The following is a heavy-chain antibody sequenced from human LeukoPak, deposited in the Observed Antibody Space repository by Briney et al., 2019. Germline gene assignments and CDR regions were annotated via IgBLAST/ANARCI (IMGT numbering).Heavy chain of an antibody. CDR2: INPSGGSP. V-gene: IGHV1-46*01. CDR1: GYRFTSYY. J-gene: IGHJ5*02. CDR3: ARDRKLVLGRWFDP. Sequence: ASVKVSCKASGYRFTSYYMHWVRQAPGQGLEWMGIINPSGGSPSYAQKFQGRVTMTTDTSTSTAYMELRSLRSNDTAVYYCARDRKLVLGRWFDPWGQGTLVTVSS. D-gene: IGHD6-13*01.